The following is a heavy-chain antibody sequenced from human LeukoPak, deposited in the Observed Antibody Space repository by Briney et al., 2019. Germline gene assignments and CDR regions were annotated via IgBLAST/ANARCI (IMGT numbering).Heavy chain of an antibody. CDR3: ARVLSVLFPPPYYMDV. CDR2: IYSGGST. J-gene: IGHJ6*03. V-gene: IGHV3-53*01. CDR1: GFTVSSNY. Sequence: GGSLRPSCAASGFTVSSNYMSWVRQAPGKGLEWVSVIYSGGSTYYADSVKGRFTISRDNSKNTLYFQMNSLRAEDTAVYYCARVLSVLFPPPYYMDVWGKGTTVTVSS. D-gene: IGHD2-15*01.